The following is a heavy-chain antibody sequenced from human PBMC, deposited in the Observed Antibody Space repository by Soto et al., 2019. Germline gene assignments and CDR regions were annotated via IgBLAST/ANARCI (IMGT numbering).Heavy chain of an antibody. J-gene: IGHJ4*02. CDR3: TTGSTGRDY. CDR1: GFTFTSAL. Sequence: EVQLVESGGGLVKPGGSLRLSCAASGFTFTSALMTWVRQAPGKGLEWVGRVKSKTDGGTTDYAAPVKGRFTISRDDSEKTLYLQMNSLKTEDTAVYYCTTGSTGRDYWCQGTLVTVSS. V-gene: IGHV3-15*01. CDR2: VKSKTDGGTT. D-gene: IGHD3-10*01.